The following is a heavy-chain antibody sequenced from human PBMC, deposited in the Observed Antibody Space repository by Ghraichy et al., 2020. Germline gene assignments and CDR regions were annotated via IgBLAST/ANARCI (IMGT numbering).Heavy chain of an antibody. V-gene: IGHV4-39*01. Sequence: SETLSLTCTVSGGSISSSSYYWGWIRQPPGKGLEWIGSIYYSGSTYYNPSLKSRVTISVDTSKNQFSLKLSSVTAADTAVYYCATRLLNCGGDCYPGYYYYGMDVWGQGTTVTVSS. CDR2: IYYSGST. CDR3: ATRLLNCGGDCYPGYYYYGMDV. D-gene: IGHD2-21*02. CDR1: GGSISSSSYY. J-gene: IGHJ6*02.